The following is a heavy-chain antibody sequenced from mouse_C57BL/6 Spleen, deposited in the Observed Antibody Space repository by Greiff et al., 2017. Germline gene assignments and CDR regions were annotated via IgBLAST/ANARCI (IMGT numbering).Heavy chain of an antibody. CDR1: GFTFSDYY. D-gene: IGHD4-1*01. CDR3: ARDLTGTGYFDV. V-gene: IGHV5-16*01. J-gene: IGHJ1*03. CDR2: INYDGSST. Sequence: EVKLMESEGGLVQPGSSMKLSCTASGFTFSDYYMAWVRQVPEKGLEWVANINYDGSSTYYLDSLKSRFIISRDNAKNILYLQMSSLKSEDTAPYYFARDLTGTGYFDVWGTGTTVTVSS.